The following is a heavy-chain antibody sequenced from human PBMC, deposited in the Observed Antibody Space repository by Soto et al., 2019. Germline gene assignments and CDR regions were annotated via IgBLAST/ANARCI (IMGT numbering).Heavy chain of an antibody. CDR2: ISYDGSNK. CDR3: ARDLGGQYYYYYGMDV. Sequence: GGPLRLSCAASGFTFSSYAMHWVRQAPGKGLEWVAVISYDGSNKYYADSVKGRFTISRDNSKNTLYLQMNSLRAEGTAVYYCARDLGGQYYYYYGMDVWGQGTTVTVSS. V-gene: IGHV3-30-3*01. J-gene: IGHJ6*02. CDR1: GFTFSSYA. D-gene: IGHD2-15*01.